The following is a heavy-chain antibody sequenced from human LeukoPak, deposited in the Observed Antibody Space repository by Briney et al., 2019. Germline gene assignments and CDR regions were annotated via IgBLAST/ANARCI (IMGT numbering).Heavy chain of an antibody. CDR3: AKGVPLDSSGWFRSYASEFDY. V-gene: IGHV3-23*01. J-gene: IGHJ4*02. CDR1: GFTFSSYA. CDR2: ISGSGGST. D-gene: IGHD6-19*01. Sequence: GGSLRLSCAASGFTFSSYAMSWVRQAPGKGLEWVSAISGSGGSTYYADSVKGRFTISRDNSKNTLYLQMNSLRAEDTAVYYRAKGVPLDSSGWFRSYASEFDYWGQGTLVTVSS.